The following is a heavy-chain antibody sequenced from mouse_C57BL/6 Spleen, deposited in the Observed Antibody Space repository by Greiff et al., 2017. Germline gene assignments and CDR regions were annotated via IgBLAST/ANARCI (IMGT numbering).Heavy chain of an antibody. J-gene: IGHJ2*01. V-gene: IGHV1-55*01. D-gene: IGHD1-1*01. Sequence: QVQLQQPGAELVKPGASVKMSCKASGYTFTSYWITWVKQRPGQGLEWIGDIYPGSGSTNYNEKFKSKATLTGDTSSSTAYMQLSSLTSEDSAVYYCARRRITTEFDYWGQGTTLTVSS. CDR2: IYPGSGST. CDR1: GYTFTSYW. CDR3: ARRRITTEFDY.